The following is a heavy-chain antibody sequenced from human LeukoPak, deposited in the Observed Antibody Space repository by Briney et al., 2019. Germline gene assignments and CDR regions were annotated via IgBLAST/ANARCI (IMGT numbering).Heavy chain of an antibody. CDR3: AKDVAASGLDAFDI. CDR2: ITWKGDNM. CDR1: GFTFDDHA. V-gene: IGHV3-9*01. J-gene: IGHJ3*02. D-gene: IGHD3/OR15-3a*01. Sequence: GRSLRLSCAASGFTFDDHAMHWVRQVPGKGLEWVSGITWKGDNMAYADSVNGRFSISRDNAENSLFLQMNSLRLEDTALYYCAKDVAASGLDAFDIWGQGTMVIVSS.